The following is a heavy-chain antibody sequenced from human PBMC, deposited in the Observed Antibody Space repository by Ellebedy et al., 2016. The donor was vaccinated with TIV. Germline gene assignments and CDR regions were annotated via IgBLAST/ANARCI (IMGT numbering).Heavy chain of an antibody. V-gene: IGHV3-33*08. CDR2: IWYDGSIK. CDR3: ARNRGYCGGDCYSSLDGMDV. CDR1: RFSFSSYG. D-gene: IGHD2-21*02. Sequence: PGGSLRPSCTAPRFSFSSYGMHWVRQAPGKGLGWVAVIWYDGSIKYHADSVKGRFTISRDNSNNTLYLQMNSLRAEETAVYYCARNRGYCGGDCYSSLDGMDVWGQGTTVTVSS. J-gene: IGHJ6*02.